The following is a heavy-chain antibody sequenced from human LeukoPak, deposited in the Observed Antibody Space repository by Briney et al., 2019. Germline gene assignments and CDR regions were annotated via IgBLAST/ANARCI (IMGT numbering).Heavy chain of an antibody. Sequence: WGSLRLSCAASGFTFSSYSMNWVRQAPGKGLEWVSSISSSSSYIYYADSVKGRFTISRDNAKNSLYLQMNSLRAEDTAVYYCARDIAAADLNAFDIWGQGTMVTVSS. D-gene: IGHD6-13*01. CDR1: GFTFSSYS. J-gene: IGHJ3*02. CDR2: ISSSSSYI. V-gene: IGHV3-21*01. CDR3: ARDIAAADLNAFDI.